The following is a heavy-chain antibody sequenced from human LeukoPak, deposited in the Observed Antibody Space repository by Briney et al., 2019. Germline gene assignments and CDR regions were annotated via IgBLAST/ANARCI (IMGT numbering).Heavy chain of an antibody. D-gene: IGHD1-7*01. J-gene: IGHJ4*02. V-gene: IGHV5-51*01. CDR2: IYPGDFDT. CDR3: ARHLRSGTGTTPSLIDY. Sequence: GESLKISCKGSGYSFTSYWIGWVRQMPGKGLEWMGIIYPGDFDTRYSPSFQGQVTISADKSISTAYLQWSSLKASDTAMYYCARHLRSGTGTTPSLIDYWGQGTLVTVSS. CDR1: GYSFTSYW.